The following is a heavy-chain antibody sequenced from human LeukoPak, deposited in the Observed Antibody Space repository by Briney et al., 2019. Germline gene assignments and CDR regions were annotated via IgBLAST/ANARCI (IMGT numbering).Heavy chain of an antibody. V-gene: IGHV4-4*07. J-gene: IGHJ3*01. D-gene: IGHD6-13*01. Sequence: SETLSLTCTVSGGSISSFFWSWIRQPAGKGLEWIGRLYASGTTNYNPSLKSRVTMSVDTSKNQFSLKLSSVTAADTAVYYCARLFSSSWYRGAFDLWGQGTMVTVSS. CDR2: LYASGTT. CDR1: GGSISSFF. CDR3: ARLFSSSWYRGAFDL.